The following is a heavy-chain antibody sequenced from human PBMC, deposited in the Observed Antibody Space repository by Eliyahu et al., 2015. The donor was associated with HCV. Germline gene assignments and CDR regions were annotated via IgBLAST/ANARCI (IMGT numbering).Heavy chain of an antibody. CDR3: ARIFGATHFDF. CDR2: VNWDGDK. CDR1: GFSIDSRAMS. J-gene: IGHJ4*02. Sequence: XVALRESGPALVKPAQXLKLTCSVSGFSIDSRAMSVSWIRQPPGKALEWLARVNWDGDKSYNDSVRTRLAISKDTSKNHVVLTLTNVDPTDTATYYCARIFGATHFDFWGQGXLVAVSS. D-gene: IGHD1-26*01. V-gene: IGHV2-70*13.